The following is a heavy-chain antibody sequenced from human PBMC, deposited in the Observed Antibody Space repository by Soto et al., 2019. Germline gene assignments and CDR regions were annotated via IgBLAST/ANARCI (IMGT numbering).Heavy chain of an antibody. CDR3: AKDAFAVTTFRSYRFDP. V-gene: IGHV3-23*01. CDR1: GFTFSSYA. J-gene: IGHJ5*02. CDR2: ISGSGGST. Sequence: TGGSLRLSCAASGFTFSSYAMSWVRQAPGKGLEWVSAISGSGGSTYYADSVKGRFTISRDNSKNTLYLQMNSLRAEDTAVYYCAKDAFAVTTFRSYRFDPWGQGTLVTVSS. D-gene: IGHD4-17*01.